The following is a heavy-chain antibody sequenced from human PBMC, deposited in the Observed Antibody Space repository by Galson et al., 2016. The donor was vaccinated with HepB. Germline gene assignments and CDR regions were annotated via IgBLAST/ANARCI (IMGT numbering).Heavy chain of an antibody. D-gene: IGHD6-13*01. V-gene: IGHV3-23*01. J-gene: IGHJ3*02. CDR2: ISSSGDST. Sequence: SLRLSCAASGFTLSSYAMTWVRQAPGKGLEWVSDISSSGDSTYYADSVKGRFTISRDNSKNTLNLQMNSLRAEDTAVYYCARGRGSNWRDAFDIWGQGTMVTVSS. CDR1: GFTLSSYA. CDR3: ARGRGSNWRDAFDI.